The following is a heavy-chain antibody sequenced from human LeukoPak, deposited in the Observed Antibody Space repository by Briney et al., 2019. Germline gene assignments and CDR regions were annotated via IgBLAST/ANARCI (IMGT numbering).Heavy chain of an antibody. J-gene: IGHJ4*02. Sequence: PGGSLRLSCATSGFTFTDYAMHWVRQAPGKGLEWVAGISWNGGNISYGDSVKGRFTISRDNAKNSVFLEMNSLKAEDMALYYCAKVSTYSNSAPMDHWGQGTLVSVSS. CDR2: ISWNGGNI. CDR1: GFTFTDYA. D-gene: IGHD6-13*01. CDR3: AKVSTYSNSAPMDH. V-gene: IGHV3-9*03.